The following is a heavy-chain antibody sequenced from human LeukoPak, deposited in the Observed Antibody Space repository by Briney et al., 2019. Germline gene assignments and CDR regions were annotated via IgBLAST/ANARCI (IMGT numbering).Heavy chain of an antibody. CDR1: GXTFISXX. Sequence: GASVXXXCKAXGXTFISXXXXWVXXXPXXGXEXXXXIXXANANTKYSQKFQGRVTITRDTSANTVYMDLSSLRSEDTAVYFCARASHYYDNRGYHYYFDDWGQGTLVTVSS. D-gene: IGHD3-22*01. CDR2: IXXANANT. CDR3: ARASHYYDNRGYHYYFDD. V-gene: IGHV1-3*01. J-gene: IGHJ4*02.